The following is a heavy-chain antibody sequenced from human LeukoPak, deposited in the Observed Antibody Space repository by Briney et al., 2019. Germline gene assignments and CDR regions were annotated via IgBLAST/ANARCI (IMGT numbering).Heavy chain of an antibody. D-gene: IGHD3-10*01. CDR1: GFTFSSYG. Sequence: GGSLRLSCAASGFTFSSYGMHWVRQAPGKGLEWVAFIHYDGTNEYYADSVKGRFAISRDNFKNTLSLQMNGLRVEDTALYYCVNSGFDPWGQGTLVTVSS. CDR2: IHYDGTNE. CDR3: VNSGFDP. V-gene: IGHV3-30*02. J-gene: IGHJ5*02.